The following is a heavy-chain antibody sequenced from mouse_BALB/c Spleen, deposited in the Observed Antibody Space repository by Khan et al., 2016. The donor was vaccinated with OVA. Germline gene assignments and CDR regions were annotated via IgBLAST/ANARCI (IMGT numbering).Heavy chain of an antibody. CDR1: GFSLTSYG. V-gene: IGHV2-3*01. Sequence: QVQLKESGPGLVAPSQSLSITCTVSGFSLTSYGVTWVRKPPGKGLEWLGIIWGDGNTNYHSSLRSRLIISKDNSKSQGFFRLNSLQTDDTATYYCAKPAHYWYSDVWGAGTTVTVSS. CDR3: AKPAHYWYSDV. J-gene: IGHJ1*01. CDR2: IWGDGNT.